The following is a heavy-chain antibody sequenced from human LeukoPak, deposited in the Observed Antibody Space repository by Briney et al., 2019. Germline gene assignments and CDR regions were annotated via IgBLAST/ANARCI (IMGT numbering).Heavy chain of an antibody. CDR1: GGSISSSTYY. CDR3: ATYSSGWYGFDY. D-gene: IGHD6-19*01. V-gene: IGHV4-39*01. J-gene: IGHJ4*02. Sequence: KTSETLSLTCTVSGGSISSSTYYWAWIRQSPGKGLEWIGSITYSGSTYYNPSLESRVTISVDTSKNQFSLKLSSVTAADTAVYYCATYSSGWYGFDYWGQGTLVTVSS. CDR2: ITYSGST.